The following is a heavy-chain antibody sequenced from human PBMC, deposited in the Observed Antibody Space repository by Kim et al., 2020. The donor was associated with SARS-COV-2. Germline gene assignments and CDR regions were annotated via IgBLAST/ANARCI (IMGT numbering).Heavy chain of an antibody. V-gene: IGHV3-7*01. CDR2: IKQDGSEK. J-gene: IGHJ6*03. D-gene: IGHD3-10*01. CDR1: GFTFSSHW. Sequence: GGSLRLSCAASGFTFSSHWMSWVRQAPGKGLEWVANIKQDGSEKYYVDSVKRRFTISRYNAKNSLYLQMNSLRAEDTAVYYCARVDYYDSGILALPPYDYYYMDIRGKETTVTDSS. CDR3: ARVDYYDSGILALPPYDYYYMDI.